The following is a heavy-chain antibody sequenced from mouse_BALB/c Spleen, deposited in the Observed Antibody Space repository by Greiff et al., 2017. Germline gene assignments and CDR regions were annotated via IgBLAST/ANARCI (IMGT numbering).Heavy chain of an antibody. D-gene: IGHD2-10*01. CDR3: ARWAYYGNLYAMDY. J-gene: IGHJ4*01. Sequence: EVKLQESGPGLVKPSQSLSLTCTVTGYSITSDYAWNWIRQFPGNKLEWMGYISYSGSTSYNPSLKSRISITRDTSKNQFFLQLNSVTTEDTATYYGARWAYYGNLYAMDYWGQGTSVTVSS. CDR2: ISYSGST. V-gene: IGHV3-2*02. CDR1: GYSITSDYA.